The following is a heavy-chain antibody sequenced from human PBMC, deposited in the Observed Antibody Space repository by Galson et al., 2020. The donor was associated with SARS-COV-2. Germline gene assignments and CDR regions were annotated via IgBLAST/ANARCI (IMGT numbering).Heavy chain of an antibody. CDR1: GGSISSGSYY. J-gene: IGHJ6*02. V-gene: IGHV4-61*02. D-gene: IGHD6-19*01. CDR3: ARDTPYSSGWVNSEDGYYGMDV. CDR2: IYTSGST. Sequence: SETLSLTCTVSGGSISSGSYYWRWIRQPAGKGLEWIGRIYTSGSTNYNPSLKSRVTISVDTSKNQFSLKLSSVTAADTAVYYCARDTPYSSGWVNSEDGYYGMDVWGQGTTVTVSS.